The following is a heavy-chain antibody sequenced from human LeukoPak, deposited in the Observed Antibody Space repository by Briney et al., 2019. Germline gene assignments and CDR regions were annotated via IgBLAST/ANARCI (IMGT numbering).Heavy chain of an antibody. D-gene: IGHD3-22*01. CDR3: AKGNAYYYDSSGYSAYYFDY. J-gene: IGHJ4*02. CDR2: ISGSGGST. V-gene: IGHV3-23*01. Sequence: GGSLRLSCAASGFTFSSYAMSWVRQAPGKGLEWVSAISGSGGSTYYADPVKGRFTISRDNSKNTLYLQMNSLRAEDTAVYYCAKGNAYYYDSSGYSAYYFDYWGQGTLVTVSS. CDR1: GFTFSSYA.